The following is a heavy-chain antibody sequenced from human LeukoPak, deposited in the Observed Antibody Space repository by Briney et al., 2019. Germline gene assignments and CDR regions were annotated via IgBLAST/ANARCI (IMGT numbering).Heavy chain of an antibody. CDR1: GFTFSASN. CDR3: AQLSTIRS. CDR2: ISSSSSTI. Sequence: PGGSLRLSCAASGFTFSASNMNRVRQAPGKGLEWVSYISSSSSTIYYADSVKGRFTISRDNAKNSLYLQMNSLRAEDTAVYYCAQLSTIRSWGQGTLVTVSS. J-gene: IGHJ5*02. V-gene: IGHV3-48*01. D-gene: IGHD1-1*01.